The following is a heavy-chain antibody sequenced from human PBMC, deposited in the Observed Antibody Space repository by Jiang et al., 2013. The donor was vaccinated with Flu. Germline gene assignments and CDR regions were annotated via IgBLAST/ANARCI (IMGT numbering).Heavy chain of an antibody. Sequence: SGPGLVKPSETLSLTCTVSGGSISSYYWSWIRQPPGKGLEWIGYIYYSGSTNYNPSLKSRVTISVDTSKNQFSLKLSSVTAADTAVYYCARAGLRINWYFDLWGRGTLVTVSS. CDR3: ARAGLRINWYFDL. V-gene: IGHV4-59*01. D-gene: IGHD4-17*01. CDR1: GGSISSYY. CDR2: IYYSGST. J-gene: IGHJ2*01.